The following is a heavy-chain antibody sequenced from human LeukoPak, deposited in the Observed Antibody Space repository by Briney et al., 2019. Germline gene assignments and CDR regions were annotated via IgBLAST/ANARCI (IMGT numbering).Heavy chain of an antibody. V-gene: IGHV3-7*01. J-gene: IGHJ4*02. D-gene: IGHD3-3*01. Sequence: GGSLRLSCAASGFTFSSYWMSWVRQAPGKGLEWVANIKQDGSEKYYVDSVKGRFTISRDNAKNSLYLQMNSLRAEDTAVYYCARDLEWYSHYFDYWGQGTLVTVSS. CDR3: ARDLEWYSHYFDY. CDR2: IKQDGSEK. CDR1: GFTFSSYW.